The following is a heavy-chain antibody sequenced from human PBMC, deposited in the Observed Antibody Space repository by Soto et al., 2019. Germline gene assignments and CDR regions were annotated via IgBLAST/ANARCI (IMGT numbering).Heavy chain of an antibody. CDR1: GFTFSSYG. V-gene: IGHV3-30*18. CDR2: ISYDGSNK. D-gene: IGHD5-18*01. Sequence: GGSLRLSCAASGFTFSSYGMHWVRQAPGKGLEWVAVISYDGSNKYYADSVKGRFTISRDNSKNTLYLQMNSLRAEDTAVYYCAKDGTSYGYGSVDYWGQGTLVTVSS. J-gene: IGHJ4*02. CDR3: AKDGTSYGYGSVDY.